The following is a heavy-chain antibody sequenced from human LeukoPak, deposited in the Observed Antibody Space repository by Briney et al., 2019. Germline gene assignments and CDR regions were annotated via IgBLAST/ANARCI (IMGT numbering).Heavy chain of an antibody. V-gene: IGHV3-33*06. D-gene: IGHD1-26*01. CDR3: AKDRGGSYAFDY. CDR2: IWNDGSNK. CDR1: GFTFSSYG. J-gene: IGHJ4*02. Sequence: GGSLSLSCAAYGFTFSSYGMHWVRQAPGKGLESVAVIWNDGSNKYYADSVKGRFTISRDNSKNTLYLQMNGLRAEDTAVYYCAKDRGGSYAFDYWGQGTLVTVSS.